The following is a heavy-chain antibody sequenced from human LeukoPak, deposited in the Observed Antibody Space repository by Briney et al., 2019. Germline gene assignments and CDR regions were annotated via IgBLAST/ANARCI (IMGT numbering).Heavy chain of an antibody. D-gene: IGHD4-17*01. CDR3: AKGRGSTVTSAANY. CDR1: GFTFSSYA. Sequence: GGSLRLSCAASGFTFSSYAMSWVRQAPEKGLEWVSSISGSDDKTYYADSEKDRFTISRDNSKNTLSLQINSLRGEDTAVYYCAKGRGSTVTSAANYWGQGTLVTVSS. J-gene: IGHJ4*02. CDR2: ISGSDDKT. V-gene: IGHV3-23*01.